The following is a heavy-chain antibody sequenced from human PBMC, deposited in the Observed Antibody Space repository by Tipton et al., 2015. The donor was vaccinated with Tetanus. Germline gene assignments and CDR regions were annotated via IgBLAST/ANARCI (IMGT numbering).Heavy chain of an antibody. D-gene: IGHD3-10*01. CDR1: GFTFNKYW. V-gene: IGHV3-74*01. J-gene: IGHJ4*02. CDR3: ARDDGRGGPFDY. Sequence: SLRLSCAASGFTFNKYWMHWVRQAPGKGLVWLSRINSHGTSTSYADSGKGRFTFSRDNSKNTLYLQMNSLRAEDTAVYYCARDDGRGGPFDYWGQGTLVTVSS. CDR2: INSHGTST.